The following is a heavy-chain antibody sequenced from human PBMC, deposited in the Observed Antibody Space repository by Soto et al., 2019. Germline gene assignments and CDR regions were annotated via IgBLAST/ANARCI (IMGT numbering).Heavy chain of an antibody. Sequence: PGGSLRLSCAASGFTFSNYALAWVRQAPGKGLEWVSGISGSGGSTFYPDSVKGRFTISRDNSKNTLYLQMNSLRAEDTAVYYCAKSIAARPQYYYYYGMDVWGQGTTVTVSS. D-gene: IGHD6-6*01. CDR1: GFTFSNYA. J-gene: IGHJ6*02. V-gene: IGHV3-23*01. CDR2: ISGSGGST. CDR3: AKSIAARPQYYYYYGMDV.